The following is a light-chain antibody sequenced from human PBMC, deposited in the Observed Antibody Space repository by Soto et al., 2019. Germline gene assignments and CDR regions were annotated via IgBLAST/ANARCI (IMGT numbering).Light chain of an antibody. J-gene: IGKJ4*01. V-gene: IGKV3-11*01. CDR1: QSVSSN. Sequence: IVMTQSPATLSLSAGERATLSCRASQSVSSNLAWYQQQPGQAPRLLVYGASTRATGFPARFSGSGSGTDFTLTISSLEPADFAVYYCQHRSNWPRLTFGGGTKVDIK. CDR2: GAS. CDR3: QHRSNWPRLT.